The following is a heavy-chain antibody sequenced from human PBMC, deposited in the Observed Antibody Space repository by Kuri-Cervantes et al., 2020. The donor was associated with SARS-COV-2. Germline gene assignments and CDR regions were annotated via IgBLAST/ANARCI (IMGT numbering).Heavy chain of an antibody. CDR1: GYTLTELS. V-gene: IGHV1-24*01. Sequence: ASVKVSCKVSGYTLTELSMHWVRQAPGKGLEWMGGFDPEDGETIYAQKFQGRVTMTRDTSTSTVYMELSSLRSEDTAVYYCARDLSLSGTGVYYFDYWGQGTLVTVSS. J-gene: IGHJ4*02. CDR3: ARDLSLSGTGVYYFDY. CDR2: FDPEDGET. D-gene: IGHD2-2*01.